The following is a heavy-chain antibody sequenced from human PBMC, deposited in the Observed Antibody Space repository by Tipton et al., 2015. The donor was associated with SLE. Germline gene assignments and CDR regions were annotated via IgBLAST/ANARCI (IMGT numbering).Heavy chain of an antibody. CDR2: IKQDGLEK. CDR1: GFTFSPYA. Sequence: SLRLSCASSGFTFSPYAMLWVRQAPGKGLEWVANIKQDGLEKSYVDSVKGRFTISRDNANDVMFLQMDSLRAEDTAVYFCARRFRLGELSPLDYWGQGTLVTVSS. V-gene: IGHV3-7*01. CDR3: ARRFRLGELSPLDY. D-gene: IGHD3-16*01. J-gene: IGHJ4*02.